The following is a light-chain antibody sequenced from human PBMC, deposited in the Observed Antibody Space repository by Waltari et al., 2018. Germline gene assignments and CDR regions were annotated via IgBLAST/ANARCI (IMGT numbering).Light chain of an antibody. Sequence: SYELTQPPSVSVSPGQTARITCSGDASPKTYVHWYQQKPGQAPVMLIYKDNERPSGIPERFSGSSSGTTVTLTISEVQAEDEADYYCQSADTTSVMFGGGTKVTVL. V-gene: IGLV3-25*03. CDR2: KDN. CDR3: QSADTTSVM. CDR1: ASPKTY. J-gene: IGLJ3*02.